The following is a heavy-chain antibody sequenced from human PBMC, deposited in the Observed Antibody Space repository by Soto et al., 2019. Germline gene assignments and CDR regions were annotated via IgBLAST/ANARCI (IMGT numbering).Heavy chain of an antibody. D-gene: IGHD2-15*01. V-gene: IGHV3-30-3*01. CDR3: ARDRDIVVVVAATLDY. CDR2: ISYDGSNK. J-gene: IGHJ4*02. CDR1: GFTFSSYA. Sequence: QVQLVESGGGVVQPGRSLRLSCEASGFTFSSYAMHWVRQAPGKGLEWVAVISYDGSNKYYADSVKGRFTISRDNSKNTLYLQMNSLRAEDTAVYYCARDRDIVVVVAATLDYWGQGTLVTVSS.